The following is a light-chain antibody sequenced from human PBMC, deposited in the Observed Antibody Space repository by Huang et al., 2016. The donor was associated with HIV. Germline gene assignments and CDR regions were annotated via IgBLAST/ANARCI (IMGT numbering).Light chain of an antibody. J-gene: IGKJ3*01. V-gene: IGKV4-1*01. Sequence: DIVMTQSPDSLAVSLGERATINCKSSQSVLYSSNNKNYLAWYQQKPGQPPKLLIYWASTRESGVPDRLSGSGSGTDFTLTSSSLQAEDVAVYYCQQYYSTPFTFGPGTKVDIK. CDR2: WAS. CDR3: QQYYSTPFT. CDR1: QSVLYSSNNKNY.